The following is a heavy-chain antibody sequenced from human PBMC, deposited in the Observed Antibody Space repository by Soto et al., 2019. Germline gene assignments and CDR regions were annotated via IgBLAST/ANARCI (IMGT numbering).Heavy chain of an antibody. D-gene: IGHD6-19*01. J-gene: IGHJ4*02. CDR3: AKNEGSIPVAVF. Sequence: PGGSLRISCAASGFTFNSYGMHWIRLAPGKGLEWVALISYDGNNEYYADSVKGRFTISRDNSKNTLYLQMNSLRAEDTAVYYFAKNEGSIPVAVFWGQGTLVTVCS. V-gene: IGHV3-30*18. CDR2: ISYDGNNE. CDR1: GFTFNSYG.